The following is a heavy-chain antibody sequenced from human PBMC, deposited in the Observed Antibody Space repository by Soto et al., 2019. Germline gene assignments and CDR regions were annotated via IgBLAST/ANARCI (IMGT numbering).Heavy chain of an antibody. D-gene: IGHD5-18*01. V-gene: IGHV3-74*01. CDR1: KFTITSYW. CDR2: INSDGSSI. CDR3: AREVSHGYVLRGMDV. Sequence: EVQLVESGGGLVQPGGSVRLSCAASKFTITSYWMHWVRRAPGKGLVWVSRINSDGSSISYADAVKGRFTISRDNAKNTLYLQMNSLRVEDTAVYYCAREVSHGYVLRGMDVWGQGTTVTVFS. J-gene: IGHJ6*02.